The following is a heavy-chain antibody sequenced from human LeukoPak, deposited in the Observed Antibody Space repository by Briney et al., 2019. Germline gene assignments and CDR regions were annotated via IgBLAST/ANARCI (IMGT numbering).Heavy chain of an antibody. CDR1: GGTFSSYA. V-gene: IGHV1-69*13. Sequence: GASVKVCCKASGGTFSSYAISWVRQAPGQGLEWMGGIIPIFGTANYAQKFQGRVTITADESTSTAYMELSSLRSEDTAVYYCARDNGRVYYYDSSGRYYFDYWGQGTLVTVSS. D-gene: IGHD3-22*01. CDR3: ARDNGRVYYYDSSGRYYFDY. J-gene: IGHJ4*02. CDR2: IIPIFGTA.